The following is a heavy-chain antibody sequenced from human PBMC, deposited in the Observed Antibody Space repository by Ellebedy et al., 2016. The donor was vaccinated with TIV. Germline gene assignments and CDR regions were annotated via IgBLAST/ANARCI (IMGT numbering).Heavy chain of an antibody. CDR1: GFTFSSYD. V-gene: IGHV3-13*01. J-gene: IGHJ4*02. Sequence: PGGSLRLSCAASGFTFSSYDMHWVRQATGKGLEWVSAIGTAGDTYYQGSVKGRFTISRENAKKSLYLQMNSLSAEDTAVYYCARATAGFDHWGQGTLVTVSS. D-gene: IGHD1-1*01. CDR3: ARATAGFDH. CDR2: IGTAGDT.